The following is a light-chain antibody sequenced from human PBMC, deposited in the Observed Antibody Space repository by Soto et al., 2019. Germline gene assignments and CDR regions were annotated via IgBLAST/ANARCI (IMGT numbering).Light chain of an antibody. J-gene: IGKJ5*01. CDR3: QQRSNWPIT. CDR1: QSVSSNY. Sequence: EIVLTQSPGTLSLSPGERATLSCRASQSVSSNYLGWYQQKPGQAPRLLIYGASSRATGIPDRFSGSGSGTDFTLTISSLEPEDFAVYYCQQRSNWPITFGQGTRLEIK. CDR2: GAS. V-gene: IGKV3D-20*02.